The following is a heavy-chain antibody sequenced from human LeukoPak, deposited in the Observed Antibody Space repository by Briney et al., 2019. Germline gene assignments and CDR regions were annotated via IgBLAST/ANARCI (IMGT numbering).Heavy chain of an antibody. D-gene: IGHD3-10*01. CDR3: ARVLFGEFTIEY. V-gene: IGHV4-59*08. CDR1: GGSITSYY. CDR2: IYYSGST. Sequence: PSETLSLTCTVSGGSITSYYWSWIRQSPGKGLEWIGYIYYSGSTKYNPSLKSQVTISIDTSKTQFSLMLSSVTAADTAVYYCARVLFGEFTIEYWGQGTLVTVSS. J-gene: IGHJ4*02.